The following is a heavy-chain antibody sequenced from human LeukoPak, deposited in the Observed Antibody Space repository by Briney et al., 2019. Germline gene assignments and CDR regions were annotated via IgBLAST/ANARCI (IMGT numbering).Heavy chain of an antibody. CDR1: GGSFSGYY. CDR3: ARRGDYVWGSYRSIRNWFDP. J-gene: IGHJ5*02. D-gene: IGHD3-16*02. Sequence: SETLSLTCAVYGGSFSGYYWSWIRQPPGKGLEWIGEINHSGSTNYNPSLTSRVTISVDTSKNQFSLKLSSVTAADTAVYYCARRGDYVWGSYRSIRNWFDPWGQGTLVTVSS. CDR2: INHSGST. V-gene: IGHV4-34*01.